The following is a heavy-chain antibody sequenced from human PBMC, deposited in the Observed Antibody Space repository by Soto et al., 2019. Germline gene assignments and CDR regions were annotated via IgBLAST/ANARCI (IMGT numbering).Heavy chain of an antibody. D-gene: IGHD5-18*01. Sequence: SQTLSLTCAISGDSVSSNSAAWNWIRQSPSRGLEWLGRTYYRYKWYNDYAVSVKSRITINPDTSKNQFSQQLNSVTPEDTAVYYCARIVDTAMVFDYWGQGTLVTVSS. CDR1: GDSVSSNSAA. CDR2: TYYRYKWYN. CDR3: ARIVDTAMVFDY. V-gene: IGHV6-1*01. J-gene: IGHJ4*02.